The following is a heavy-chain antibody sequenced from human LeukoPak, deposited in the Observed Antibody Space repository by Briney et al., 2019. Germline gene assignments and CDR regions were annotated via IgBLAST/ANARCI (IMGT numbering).Heavy chain of an antibody. CDR3: TEDPGASVPGFYFDV. V-gene: IGHV3-30*02. Sequence: GGSLTLSCVASGFSFRNYGMHWVRQATGEGLEWVSFIWSHGNNKMYGDAVKGRFTISRDNSNNMLYLQMDSLRPEDTGVYYCTEDPGASVPGFYFDVWAKGTTVIVSS. CDR1: GFSFRNYG. D-gene: IGHD2-8*02. CDR2: IWSHGNNK. J-gene: IGHJ6*03.